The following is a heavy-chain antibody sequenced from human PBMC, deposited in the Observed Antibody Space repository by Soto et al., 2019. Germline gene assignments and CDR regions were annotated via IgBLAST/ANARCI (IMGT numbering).Heavy chain of an antibody. CDR2: IWYDGSNK. V-gene: IGHV3-33*01. J-gene: IGHJ4*02. CDR1: GFTFSSYG. Sequence: QVQLVESGGGVVQPGRSLRLSCAASGFTFSSYGMHWVRQAPGKGLEWVAVIWYDGSNKYYADSVKGRFTISRDNSKNTLYLQMNSLRAEDTAVYYCARDEGFRSYGPDYWGQGTLVTVSS. D-gene: IGHD5-18*01. CDR3: ARDEGFRSYGPDY.